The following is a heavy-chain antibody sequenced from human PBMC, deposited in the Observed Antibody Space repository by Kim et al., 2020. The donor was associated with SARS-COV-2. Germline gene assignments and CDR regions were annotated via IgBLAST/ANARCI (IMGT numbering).Heavy chain of an antibody. J-gene: IGHJ6*02. CDR2: INHSGST. D-gene: IGHD2-2*01. V-gene: IGHV4-34*01. CDR3: ARGRCLSTSCYFTRTPPYYYYGMDV. CDR1: GGSFSGYY. Sequence: SETLSLTCAVYGGSFSGYYWSWIRQPPGKGLEWIGEINHSGSTNYNPSLKSRVTISVDTSKNQFSLKLSSVTAADTAVYYCARGRCLSTSCYFTRTPPYYYYGMDVWGQGTTVTVSS.